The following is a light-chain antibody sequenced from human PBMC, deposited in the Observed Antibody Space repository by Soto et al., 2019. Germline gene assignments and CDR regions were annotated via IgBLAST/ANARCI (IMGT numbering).Light chain of an antibody. V-gene: IGKV1-5*01. CDR3: QQYNTYMLT. CDR1: QSISNW. J-gene: IGKJ4*01. CDR2: DVS. Sequence: DIQMTQSPSTLSASVGDRVTITCRTSQSISNWLAWYQQKPGKAPELLIYDVSNLESGVPSRFSGSGSGTEFTLTISSLQPGDFATYYCQQYNTYMLTFGGGTKVEIK.